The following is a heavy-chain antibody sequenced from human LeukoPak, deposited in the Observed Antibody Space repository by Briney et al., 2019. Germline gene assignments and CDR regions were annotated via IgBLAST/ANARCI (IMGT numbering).Heavy chain of an antibody. Sequence: SETLSLTCAVYGGSFSGYYWSWIRQPPGKGLEWTGEINHSGSTNYNPSLKSRVTISVDTSKNQFSLKLSSVTAADTAVYYCARYCSSTSCYIFDYWGQGTLVTVSS. J-gene: IGHJ4*02. V-gene: IGHV4-34*01. D-gene: IGHD2-2*02. CDR1: GGSFSGYY. CDR2: INHSGST. CDR3: ARYCSSTSCYIFDY.